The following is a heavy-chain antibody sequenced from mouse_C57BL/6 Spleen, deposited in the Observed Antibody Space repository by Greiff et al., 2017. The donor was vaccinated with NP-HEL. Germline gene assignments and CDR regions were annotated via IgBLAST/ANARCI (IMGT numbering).Heavy chain of an antibody. V-gene: IGHV1-76*01. Sequence: VQLVESGAELVRPGASVKLSCKASGYTFTDYYINWVKQRPGQGLEWIARIYPGSGNTYYNEKFKGKATLTAEKSSSTAYMQLSSLTSEDSAVYFCASEGYDAYYFDYWGQGTTLTVSS. CDR2: IYPGSGNT. CDR3: ASEGYDAYYFDY. D-gene: IGHD2-2*01. J-gene: IGHJ2*01. CDR1: GYTFTDYY.